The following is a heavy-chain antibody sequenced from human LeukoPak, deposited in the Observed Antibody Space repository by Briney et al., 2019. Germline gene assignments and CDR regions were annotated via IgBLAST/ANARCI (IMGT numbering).Heavy chain of an antibody. CDR2: IYYSGST. CDR3: ARPRTTSWYFDY. CDR1: GGSISSYY. D-gene: IGHD2-2*01. V-gene: IGHV4-59*08. J-gene: IGHJ4*02. Sequence: PSETLSLTCTVSGGSISSYYWSWIRQPPGKGLEWIGYIYYSGSTDYNPSLKSRVTISVDMSKNQFSLKLSSVTAADTAVYYCARPRTTSWYFDYWGQGTLVTVSS.